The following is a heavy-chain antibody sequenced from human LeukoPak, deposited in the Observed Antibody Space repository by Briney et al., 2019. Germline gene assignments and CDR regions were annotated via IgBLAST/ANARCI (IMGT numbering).Heavy chain of an antibody. CDR1: GGSISTHY. V-gene: IGHV4-38-2*02. D-gene: IGHD6-19*01. CDR3: ARAKGSGWYDY. J-gene: IGHJ4*02. CDR2: IYHSGST. Sequence: SETLSLTCNVSGGSISTHYWSWIRQPPGKGLEWIGSIYHSGSTYYNPSLKSRVTISVDTSKNQFSLRLSSVTAADTAVYYCARAKGSGWYDYWGQGTLVTVSS.